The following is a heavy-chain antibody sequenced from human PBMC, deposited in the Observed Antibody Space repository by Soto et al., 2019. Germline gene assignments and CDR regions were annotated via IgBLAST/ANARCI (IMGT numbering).Heavy chain of an antibody. CDR1: GGSISSSNW. CDR3: AGFEGAGLLGMDV. V-gene: IGHV4-4*02. Sequence: QVQLQESGPGLVKPSGTLSLTCAVSGGSISSSNWWSWVRQPPGKGLEWIGEIYHSGSTNYNPSLKRRVTISVDKAKNQFSLKLSAVTAADTAVYYCAGFEGAGLLGMDVWGQGTTVTVSS. D-gene: IGHD1-26*01. CDR2: IYHSGST. J-gene: IGHJ6*02.